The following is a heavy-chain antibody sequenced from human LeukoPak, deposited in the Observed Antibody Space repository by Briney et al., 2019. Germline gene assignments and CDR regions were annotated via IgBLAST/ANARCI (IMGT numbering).Heavy chain of an antibody. Sequence: SETLSLTCTVSGGSISSSSYYWGWIRQPPGKGLEWIGSIYYSGSTYYDPSLKSRVTISVDTSKNQFSLKLSSVTAADTAVYYCARSLKVRGVIRAHAFDIWGQGTMVTVSS. CDR3: ARSLKVRGVIRAHAFDI. CDR2: IYYSGST. J-gene: IGHJ3*02. CDR1: GGSISSSSYY. V-gene: IGHV4-39*07. D-gene: IGHD3-10*01.